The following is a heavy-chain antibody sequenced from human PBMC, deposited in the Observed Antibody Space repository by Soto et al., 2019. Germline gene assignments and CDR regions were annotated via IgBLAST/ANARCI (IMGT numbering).Heavy chain of an antibody. CDR2: VSHDGRNT. Sequence: VQLVESGGGVVQPGRSLRLSCAASGFTFSDYAMHWVRQAPGKGLEWVAVVSHDGRNTHSADSVKGRLTISRDSSKNTVSLEMTSLRAEDTAVYYCAKGGRQWLVTSDFNYWGQGALVTVSS. D-gene: IGHD6-19*01. CDR3: AKGGRQWLVTSDFNY. V-gene: IGHV3-30*18. CDR1: GFTFSDYA. J-gene: IGHJ4*02.